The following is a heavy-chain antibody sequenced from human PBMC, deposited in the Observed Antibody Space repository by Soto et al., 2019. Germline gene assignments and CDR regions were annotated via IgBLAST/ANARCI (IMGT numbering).Heavy chain of an antibody. CDR1: GFTFSKYE. D-gene: IGHD3-3*01. CDR2: ISSSGTTI. CDR3: ARVRIFGVPGWFDP. V-gene: IGHV3-48*03. J-gene: IGHJ5*02. Sequence: LRLSCAASGFTFSKYEMNWVRQAPGKGLEWVSYISSSGTTIYYADSVKGRFTISRDNAKNSLYLQMNSLRAEDTAVYYCARVRIFGVPGWFDPWGQGTLVTVSS.